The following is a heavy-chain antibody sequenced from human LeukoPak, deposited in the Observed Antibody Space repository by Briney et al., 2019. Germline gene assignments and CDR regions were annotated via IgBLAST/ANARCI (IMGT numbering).Heavy chain of an antibody. J-gene: IGHJ6*03. CDR2: IYYSGST. D-gene: IGHD1-26*01. CDR1: GGSISSSSYY. V-gene: IGHV4-39*07. Sequence: PSETLSLTCTVSGGSISSSSYYWGWIRQPPGKGLEWIGSIYYSGSTYYNPSLKSRVTISVDSSKNQFSLKLNSVTAADTAVYYCARGRKVGARGSRAYYYYMDVWGKGTTVTVSS. CDR3: ARGRKVGARGSRAYYYYMDV.